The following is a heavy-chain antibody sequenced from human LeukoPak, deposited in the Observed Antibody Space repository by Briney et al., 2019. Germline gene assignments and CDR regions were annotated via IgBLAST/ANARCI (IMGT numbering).Heavy chain of an antibody. CDR3: AGYCSSTSCYPLYYFDY. CDR1: GGSISSGDYY. J-gene: IGHJ4*02. CDR2: IYYSGST. D-gene: IGHD2-2*01. V-gene: IGHV4-30-4*08. Sequence: PPQTLSLTCTVSGGSISSGDYYWSWIRQPPGKGLEWIGYIYYSGSTYYNPSLKSRVTISVDTSKNQFSVKLSSVTAADTAVYYCAGYCSSTSCYPLYYFDYWGQGTLVTVSS.